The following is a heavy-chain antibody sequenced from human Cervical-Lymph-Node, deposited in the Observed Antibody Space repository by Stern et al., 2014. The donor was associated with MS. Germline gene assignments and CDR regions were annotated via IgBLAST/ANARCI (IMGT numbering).Heavy chain of an antibody. CDR2: INPSSGDT. Sequence: VQLVASGAEVKKPGASVKVSCKTSGYTFTDHHLHWVRQAPGQGLEWMGWINPSSGDTNYAQKFQGRVTVTRDTSISTAYMELYSLKSDDTAVYYCARGTLADPWGQGTLVTVSS. D-gene: IGHD3-10*01. V-gene: IGHV1-2*02. CDR3: ARGTLADP. J-gene: IGHJ5*02. CDR1: GYTFTDHH.